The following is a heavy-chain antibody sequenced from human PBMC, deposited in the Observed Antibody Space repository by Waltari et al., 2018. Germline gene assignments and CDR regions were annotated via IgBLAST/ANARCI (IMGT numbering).Heavy chain of an antibody. CDR1: GCSIPSSSFH. CDR2: VYYTGSA. CDR3: ARLASPEGLDV. J-gene: IGHJ6*02. Sequence: QLQLQESGPGLVKPSETLSLMCTVSGCSIPSSSFHWTWIRQPPGKGLEWIGSVYYTGSAFYNPSLKSRLTISSDTSGNQFSLQVRSVTAADTAVYYCARLASPEGLDVWGQGTTVTVSS. V-gene: IGHV4-39*01.